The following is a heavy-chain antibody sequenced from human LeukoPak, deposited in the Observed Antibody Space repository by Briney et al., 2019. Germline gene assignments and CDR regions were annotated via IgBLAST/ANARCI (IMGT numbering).Heavy chain of an antibody. D-gene: IGHD3-3*01. CDR3: ARHYDFWSGIFDY. V-gene: IGHV3-23*01. CDR2: IGGSGGGT. Sequence: PGGSLRLSCAASGFTFSSYAMSWVRQAPGKGLEWVSVIGGSGGGTYYADSVKGRFTISRDNAKNSLYLQMNSLRAEDTAVYYCARHYDFWSGIFDYWGQGTLVTVSS. CDR1: GFTFSSYA. J-gene: IGHJ4*02.